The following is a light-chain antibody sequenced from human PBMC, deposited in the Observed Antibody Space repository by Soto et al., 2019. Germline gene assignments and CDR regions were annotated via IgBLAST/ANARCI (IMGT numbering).Light chain of an antibody. CDR3: QHYGNSPAIT. CDR2: AAS. Sequence: EIVLTQSPGTLSLSPGERATLSCRASQSVSASYLAWYQQKPGQAPRLLIYAASSRATGIPDRFSGSGSGTDFTLTVSRLEPEDFAVYYCQHYGNSPAITFGQGTRLDIK. CDR1: QSVSASY. V-gene: IGKV3-20*01. J-gene: IGKJ5*01.